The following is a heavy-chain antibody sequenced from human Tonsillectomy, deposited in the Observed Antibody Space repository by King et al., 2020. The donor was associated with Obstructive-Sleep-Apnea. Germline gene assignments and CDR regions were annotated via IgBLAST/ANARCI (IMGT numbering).Heavy chain of an antibody. D-gene: IGHD6-6*01. Sequence: QLVQSGAEVKKPGASVKVSCKASGYTFTGYYMHWVRQAPGQGLEWMGWINPNSGGTNYAQKFQGWVTMTRDTSISTAYMELSRLRSDDTAVYYCAREASIAARLYYYYGMDVWGQGTTVTVSS. CDR1: GYTFTGYY. CDR2: INPNSGGT. V-gene: IGHV1-2*04. J-gene: IGHJ6*02. CDR3: AREASIAARLYYYYGMDV.